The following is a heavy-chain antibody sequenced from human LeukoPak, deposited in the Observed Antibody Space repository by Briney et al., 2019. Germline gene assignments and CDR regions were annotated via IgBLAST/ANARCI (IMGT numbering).Heavy chain of an antibody. D-gene: IGHD6-19*01. V-gene: IGHV3-72*01. CDR1: GFTFSDHY. CDR3: ARAQWLELLTPYFDY. CDR2: IRNKANSYTT. J-gene: IGHJ4*02. Sequence: GGSLRLSCAASGFTFSDHYMDWVRQAPGKGLEWVGRIRNKANSYTTEYAASVKGRFTISRDNAKNSLYLQMNSLRAEDTAVYYCARAQWLELLTPYFDYWGQGTLVTVSS.